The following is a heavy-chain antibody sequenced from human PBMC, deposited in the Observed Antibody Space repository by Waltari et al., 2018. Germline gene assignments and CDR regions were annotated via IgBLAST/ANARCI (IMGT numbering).Heavy chain of an antibody. J-gene: IGHJ6*02. D-gene: IGHD3-22*01. CDR3: ARDYCDRTNCHGMDV. Sequence: QVQLVESGGGVVQPGRSLRLSCTASEFTLSSYAMHWVRQAPGKGLEWVAVISYNERNIYYVDSVKGRFTISRDNSKKMLYLQMNSLITEDTAVYYCARDYCDRTNCHGMDVWGQGTTVIVSS. V-gene: IGHV3-30*04. CDR2: ISYNERNI. CDR1: EFTLSSYA.